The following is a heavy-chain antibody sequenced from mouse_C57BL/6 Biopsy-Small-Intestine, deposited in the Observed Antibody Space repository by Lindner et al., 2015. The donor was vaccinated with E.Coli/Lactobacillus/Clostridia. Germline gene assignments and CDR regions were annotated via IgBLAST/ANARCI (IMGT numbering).Heavy chain of an antibody. CDR2: IDPETGGT. J-gene: IGHJ1*03. Sequence: VQLQESGAELVRPGASVTLSCKASGYTFTDYEMHWVKQTPVHGLEWIRAIDPETGGTAYNQKFKGKAILTADKSSSTAYMELRSLTSEDSAVYYCTSYYYGSKGYFDVWGTGTTVTVSS. CDR3: TSYYYGSKGYFDV. CDR1: GYTFTDYE. V-gene: IGHV1-15*01. D-gene: IGHD1-1*01.